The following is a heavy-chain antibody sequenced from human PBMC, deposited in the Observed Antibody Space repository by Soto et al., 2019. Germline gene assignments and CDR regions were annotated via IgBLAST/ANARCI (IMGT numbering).Heavy chain of an antibody. V-gene: IGHV3-7*03. CDR3: ARVRYYDSSVDY. CDR2: IKQDGSEK. D-gene: IGHD3-22*01. Sequence: WGSLRLSCAASGFTFSNYWMSWVRQAPGKGLECVANIKQDGSEKYYVDSVKGRFTISRDNAKNSLYLQMNSLRAEDTAVYYCARVRYYDSSVDYWGQGTLVTVYS. CDR1: GFTFSNYW. J-gene: IGHJ4*02.